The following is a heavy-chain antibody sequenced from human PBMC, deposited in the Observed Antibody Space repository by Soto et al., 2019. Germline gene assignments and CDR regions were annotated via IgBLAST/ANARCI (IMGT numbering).Heavy chain of an antibody. J-gene: IGHJ4*02. V-gene: IGHV4-31*02. CDR1: GGSISSGGYY. D-gene: IGHD4-17*01. CDR3: ARDSHGDSIDY. Sequence: SETLSLTCTVSGGSISSGGYYWSWIRQHPGKGLEWIGYIYYSGSTYYNPSLKSRVTISVDTSKNQFSLKLSSVTAADTAVYYCARDSHGDSIDYWGQGTLVTVSS. CDR2: IYYSGST.